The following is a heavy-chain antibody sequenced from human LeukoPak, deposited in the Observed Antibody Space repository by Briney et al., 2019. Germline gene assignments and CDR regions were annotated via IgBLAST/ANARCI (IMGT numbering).Heavy chain of an antibody. CDR3: ARGWQWLGEYYFDY. V-gene: IGHV4-59*02. D-gene: IGHD6-19*01. Sequence: SDTLSLTCGVSGDSVSGYYWSWIRRPPEKGLEWIGYIHSSGSTNYSPSLKSRVTISVDKSKNQFSLKLSSVTAADTAVYYCARGWQWLGEYYFDYRGQGTLVTVSS. CDR1: GDSVSGYY. J-gene: IGHJ4*02. CDR2: IHSSGST.